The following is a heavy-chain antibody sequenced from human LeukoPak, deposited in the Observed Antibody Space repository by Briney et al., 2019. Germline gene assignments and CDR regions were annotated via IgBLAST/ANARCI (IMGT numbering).Heavy chain of an antibody. CDR1: GFTFSSYS. V-gene: IGHV3-48*04. Sequence: PGGSLRLSCAASGFTFSSYSMNWVRQVPGKGLEWVSYISSSSSTIYYADSVKGRFTISRDNAKNSLYLQMNSVGAEDTALYYCAKTHYANHYGAVPTAIVYWGQGTLVTVSS. CDR2: ISSSSSTI. D-gene: IGHD2-21*02. J-gene: IGHJ4*02. CDR3: AKTHYANHYGAVPTAIVY.